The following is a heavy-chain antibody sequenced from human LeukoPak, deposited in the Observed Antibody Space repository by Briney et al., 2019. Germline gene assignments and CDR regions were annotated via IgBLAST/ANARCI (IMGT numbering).Heavy chain of an antibody. CDR1: GFTFSTYS. J-gene: IGHJ4*02. Sequence: GGSLRLSCVASGFTFSTYSMNWVRQAPGKGLEWVSYISSSTIYYADSVKGRFTISRDNAKNSLYLQMNSLRAEDTAVYYCARDVAVRGALGYWGQGTLVTVSS. D-gene: IGHD3-10*01. CDR3: ARDVAVRGALGY. V-gene: IGHV3-48*01. CDR2: ISSSTI.